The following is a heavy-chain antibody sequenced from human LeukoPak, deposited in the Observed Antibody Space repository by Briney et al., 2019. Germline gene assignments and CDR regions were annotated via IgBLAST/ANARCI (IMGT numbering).Heavy chain of an antibody. D-gene: IGHD2-15*01. CDR3: AGWGCSGGSYHFDY. CDR1: GGSISSYY. J-gene: IGHJ4*02. CDR2: IYYSGST. Sequence: SETLSLTCAVSGGSISSYYWSWIRQPPGKGLECMGYIYYSGSTNYNPSLQSRVTISVDTSKNQFSLKLSSVPAADTAVYYCAGWGCSGGSYHFDYWGQGTLVTVSS. V-gene: IGHV4-59*08.